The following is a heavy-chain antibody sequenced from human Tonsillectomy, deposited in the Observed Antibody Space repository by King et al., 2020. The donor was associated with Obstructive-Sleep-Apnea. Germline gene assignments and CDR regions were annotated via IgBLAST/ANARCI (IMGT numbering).Heavy chain of an antibody. CDR1: GFTFSSYG. Sequence: QLVQSGGGVVQPGRSLRLSCAASGFTFSSYGMHWVRQAPGKGLEWVAVIWYDGSNKYYADSVKGRFTISRDNSKNPLYLQMNSLGAEDTAVYYCASEEWGSMVRGARYYYYGMDVWGQGTTVTVSS. D-gene: IGHD3-10*01. CDR2: IWYDGSNK. V-gene: IGHV3-33*01. J-gene: IGHJ6*02. CDR3: ASEEWGSMVRGARYYYYGMDV.